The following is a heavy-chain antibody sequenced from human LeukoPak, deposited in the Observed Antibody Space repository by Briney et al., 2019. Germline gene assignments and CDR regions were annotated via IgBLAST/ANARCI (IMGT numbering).Heavy chain of an antibody. V-gene: IGHV4-59*11. Sequence: SETLSLTCTVSGGSISSHYWSWIRQPPGEGLEWIGYIYYSGSTNYNPSLKSRVTISVDTSKNQFSLKLSSVTAADTAVYYCARPARILEWTHFDYWGQGTLVTVSS. CDR2: IYYSGST. CDR3: ARPARILEWTHFDY. D-gene: IGHD3-3*01. CDR1: GGSISSHY. J-gene: IGHJ4*02.